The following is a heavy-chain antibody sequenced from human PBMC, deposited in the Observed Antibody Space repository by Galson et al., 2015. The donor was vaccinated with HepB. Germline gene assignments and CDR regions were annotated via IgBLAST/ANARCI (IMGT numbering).Heavy chain of an antibody. D-gene: IGHD3-10*01. Sequence: SLRLSCAASGFTFSSYAMHWVRQAPGKGLEWVAVISYDGSKKYYADSVKGRFTISRDNSKNTLYLQMNSLRAEDTAVYYCARDQGAVRGNSANFDLWGRGTLVTVSS. CDR3: ARDQGAVRGNSANFDL. V-gene: IGHV3-30-3*01. J-gene: IGHJ2*01. CDR2: ISYDGSKK. CDR1: GFTFSSYA.